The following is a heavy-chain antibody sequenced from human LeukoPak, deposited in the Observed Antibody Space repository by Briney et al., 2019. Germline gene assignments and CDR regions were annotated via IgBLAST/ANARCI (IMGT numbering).Heavy chain of an antibody. Sequence: GGSLRLSCAASGFTVSSNYMSWVRQAPGKGLEWASVIYSGGSTYYTDSVKGRFTISRDNSKNTLYLEMNSLRAEDTALYYCARGKHRMAADIYYFDYWGQGTLVTVSS. J-gene: IGHJ4*02. D-gene: IGHD6-13*01. V-gene: IGHV3-53*05. CDR1: GFTVSSNY. CDR2: IYSGGST. CDR3: ARGKHRMAADIYYFDY.